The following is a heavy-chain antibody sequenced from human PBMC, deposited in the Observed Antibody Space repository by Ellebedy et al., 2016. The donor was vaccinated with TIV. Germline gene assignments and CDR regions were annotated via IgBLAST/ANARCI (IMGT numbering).Heavy chain of an antibody. CDR2: IYYSGST. CDR3: ARGDSSSSRVYY. CDR1: GGSISSYY. J-gene: IGHJ4*02. V-gene: IGHV4-59*01. Sequence: MPSETLSLTCTVSGGSISSYYWSWIRQPPGKGLEWIGYIYYSGSTNYNPSLKSRFTISVDTSKNQFSLKLSSVTAADTAVYFCARGDSSSSRVYYWGQGTLVTVSP. D-gene: IGHD6-6*01.